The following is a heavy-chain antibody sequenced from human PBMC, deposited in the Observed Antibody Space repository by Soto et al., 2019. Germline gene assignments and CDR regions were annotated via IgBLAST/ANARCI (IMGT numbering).Heavy chain of an antibody. V-gene: IGHV3-23*01. CDR2: ISGSGGST. CDR3: AKEVGRITIFGVVISLDY. D-gene: IGHD3-3*01. J-gene: IGHJ4*02. Sequence: GGSLRLSCAASGFTFSSYAMSWVRQAPGKGLEWVSAISGSGGSTYYADSVKGRFTISRDNSKNTLYLQMNSLRAEDTAVYYWAKEVGRITIFGVVISLDYWGQGTLVTVSS. CDR1: GFTFSSYA.